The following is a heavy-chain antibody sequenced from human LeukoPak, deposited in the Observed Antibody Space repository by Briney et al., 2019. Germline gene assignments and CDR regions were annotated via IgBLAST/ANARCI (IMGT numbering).Heavy chain of an antibody. D-gene: IGHD2-8*01. CDR2: ISGSGGST. CDR3: AKEEYCTNGVCYTRGFDY. V-gene: IGHV3-23*01. CDR1: GFTFSSYA. J-gene: IGHJ4*02. Sequence: GGSLRLSCAASGFTFSSYAMSWVRQAPGKGLEWVSAISGSGGSTYYADSVKGRFTISRDNSKNTLYLQMNSLRAEDAAVYYCAKEEYCTNGVCYTRGFDYWGQGTLVTVSS.